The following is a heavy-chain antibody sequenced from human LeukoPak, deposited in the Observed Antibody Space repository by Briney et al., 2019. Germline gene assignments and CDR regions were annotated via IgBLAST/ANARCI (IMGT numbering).Heavy chain of an antibody. CDR3: VYWFDS. J-gene: IGHJ5*01. CDR1: GFTVSSNY. Sequence: GGSLRLSCAASGFTVSSNYMSWVRQAPGKGLEWVSLIYSGDNTYYADSVKGRFIISRDNSKNTLYLQMNSLRVEDTAVYYCVYWFDSWGQGTLVTVSS. CDR2: IYSGDNT. V-gene: IGHV3-66*01.